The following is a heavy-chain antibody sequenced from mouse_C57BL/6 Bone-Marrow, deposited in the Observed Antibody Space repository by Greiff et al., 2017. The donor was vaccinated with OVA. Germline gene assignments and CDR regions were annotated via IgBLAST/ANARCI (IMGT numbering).Heavy chain of an antibody. J-gene: IGHJ1*03. D-gene: IGHD1-1*01. CDR3: ARSALYYYGSSYGYFDV. V-gene: IGHV1-81*01. Sequence: VQLVESGAELARPGASVKLSCKASGYTFTSYGISWVKQRTGQGLEWIGEIYPRSGNTYYNEKFKGKATLTADKSSSTAYMELRSLTSEDSAVYFCARSALYYYGSSYGYFDVWGTGTTVTVSS. CDR2: IYPRSGNT. CDR1: GYTFTSYG.